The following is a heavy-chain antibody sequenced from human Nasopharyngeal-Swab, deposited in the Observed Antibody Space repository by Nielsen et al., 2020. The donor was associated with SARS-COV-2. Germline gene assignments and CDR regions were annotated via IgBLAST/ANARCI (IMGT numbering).Heavy chain of an antibody. Sequence: GESLKISCEASGITFSGYWMSWVRQPPGKGLEWVANIKHDGSDKNYVDSVKGRFTISRDNAKNLLFLQMNNLRAEDTALYYCTRDPYSTPPDYWGQGTLVTVSS. CDR2: IKHDGSDK. D-gene: IGHD6-13*01. J-gene: IGHJ4*02. CDR1: GITFSGYW. V-gene: IGHV3-7*01. CDR3: TRDPYSTPPDY.